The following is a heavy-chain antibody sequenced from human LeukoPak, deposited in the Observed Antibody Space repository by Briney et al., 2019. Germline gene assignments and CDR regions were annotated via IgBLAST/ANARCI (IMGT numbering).Heavy chain of an antibody. CDR3: ARGFGEVIRSDYYYYGMDV. V-gene: IGHV4-4*02. J-gene: IGHJ6*02. Sequence: PSGTLSLTCGVSGGSITTTNFWSWVRQTPGQGLEWIGEVSVSGLSDYNPSLRGRVTMSLDTSKNHLSLKLTSVTAADTAVYYCARGFGEVIRSDYYYYGMDVWGQGTTVTVSS. D-gene: IGHD3-3*01. CDR2: VSVSGLS. CDR1: GGSITTTNF.